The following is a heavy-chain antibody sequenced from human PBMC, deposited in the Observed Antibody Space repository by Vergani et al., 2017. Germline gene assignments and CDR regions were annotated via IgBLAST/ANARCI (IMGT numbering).Heavy chain of an antibody. CDR2: IKSQIDGGTT. CDR3: TTLSPNWAHW. V-gene: IGHV3-15*01. J-gene: IGHJ4*02. Sequence: EVQLLESGGGLVQPGGSLRLSCAASGFMFSNYWMNWVRQAPGKGLEWVGRIKSQIDGGTTDYAAPVKGRFTISRDDSTNMLYLHMNSLKTEDTAVYYCTTLSPNWAHWWGQGTLVNVSS. D-gene: IGHD7-27*01. CDR1: GFMFSNYW.